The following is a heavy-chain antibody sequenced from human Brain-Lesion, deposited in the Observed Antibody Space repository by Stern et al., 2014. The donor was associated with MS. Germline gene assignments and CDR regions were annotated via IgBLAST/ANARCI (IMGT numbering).Heavy chain of an antibody. CDR1: GGSISSYY. D-gene: IGHD3/OR15-3a*01. J-gene: IGHJ6*03. CDR3: ARHGTEGYYYYYMDV. Sequence: VQLVESGPGLVKPSETLSLTCTVSGGSISSYYWSWIRQPPGKGLEWIGYIYYSGSTNYNPSLKSRVTISVDTSKNQFSLNLSSVTAADTAVYYCARHGTEGYYYYYMDVWGKGTTVTVSS. V-gene: IGHV4-59*08. CDR2: IYYSGST.